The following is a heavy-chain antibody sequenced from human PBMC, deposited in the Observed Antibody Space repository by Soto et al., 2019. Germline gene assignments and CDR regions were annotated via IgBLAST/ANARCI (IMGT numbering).Heavy chain of an antibody. D-gene: IGHD5-12*01. CDR1: GYTFTSYD. J-gene: IGHJ4*02. CDR2: MNPNGGNT. CDR3: ARGVIAAYLYYFDF. V-gene: IGHV1-8*01. Sequence: QVQLVQSGAEVKKPGASVKVSCKASGYTFTSYDINWVRQATGQGLEWMGWMNPNGGNTGYAQKFQGRVTMTMNTSITTAYMELSILRSEDTAVYYWARGVIAAYLYYFDFLGQGTLVTVSS.